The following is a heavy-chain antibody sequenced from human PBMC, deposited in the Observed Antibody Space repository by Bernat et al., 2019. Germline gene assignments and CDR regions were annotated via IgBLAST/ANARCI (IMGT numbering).Heavy chain of an antibody. V-gene: IGHV4-31*03. Sequence: QVQLQESGPGLVKPSQTLSLTCTVSGGSISSGGYYWSWIRQHPGKGLEWIGYIYYSGSTYYNPSLKSRVTISVDTSKNQFSLKLSSVTAADTAVYYCARGVVVPAAIRYYYYGMDVWGQGTTVTVSS. D-gene: IGHD2-2*02. CDR2: IYYSGST. CDR3: ARGVVVPAAIRYYYYGMDV. CDR1: GGSISSGGYY. J-gene: IGHJ6*02.